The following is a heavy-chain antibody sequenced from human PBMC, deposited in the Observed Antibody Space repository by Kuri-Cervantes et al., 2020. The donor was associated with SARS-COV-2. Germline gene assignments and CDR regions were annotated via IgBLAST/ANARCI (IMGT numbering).Heavy chain of an antibody. J-gene: IGHJ3*02. D-gene: IGHD3-10*01. CDR2: ITNSGGSA. Sequence: WGSLRLSCAASGCTFSSYSMNWVRQAPGKALEWVSGITNSGGSAYSADSVKGRFTISRDNSKNTLFLQMNSLRAEDTAVYYCAKDRGFPDAFDIWGQGTMVTVSS. CDR3: AKDRGFPDAFDI. CDR1: GCTFSSYS. V-gene: IGHV3-23*01.